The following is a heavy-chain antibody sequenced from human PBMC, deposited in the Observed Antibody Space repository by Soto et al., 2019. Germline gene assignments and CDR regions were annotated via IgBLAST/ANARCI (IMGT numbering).Heavy chain of an antibody. CDR3: APSAAARGNY. D-gene: IGHD6-13*01. CDR2: VKGDGSDT. Sequence: PGGSLRLSCAASGFTFSSDWMSWVRQAPGKGLEWVANVKGDGSDTYYVDSVKGRFTISRDNAKNSLYLQMNSLRAEDTAVYYCAPSAAARGNYCGQGTLVTVSS. CDR1: GFTFSSDW. J-gene: IGHJ4*02. V-gene: IGHV3-7*01.